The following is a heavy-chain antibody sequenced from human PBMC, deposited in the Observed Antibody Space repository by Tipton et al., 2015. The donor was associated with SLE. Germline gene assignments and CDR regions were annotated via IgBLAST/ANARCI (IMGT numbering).Heavy chain of an antibody. D-gene: IGHD6-13*01. CDR2: IYHSGST. J-gene: IGHJ4*02. Sequence: TLSLTCAVSGYSISSGYYWGWTRQPPGKGLEWIGSIYHSGSTYYNPSLKSRVTISVDTSKNQFSLKLSSVTAADTAVYYCARKNFSAGTPENYFDYWSQGTLVTVS. CDR3: ARKNFSAGTPENYFDY. CDR1: GYSISSGYY. V-gene: IGHV4-38-2*01.